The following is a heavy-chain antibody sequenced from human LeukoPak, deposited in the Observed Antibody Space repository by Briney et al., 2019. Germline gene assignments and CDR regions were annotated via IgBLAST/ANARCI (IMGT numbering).Heavy chain of an antibody. V-gene: IGHV4-34*01. Sequence: SETLSLTCAVYGGSFSGYYWSWIRQPPGKGLEWIGYIYHSGRTYYNPTLKSRVTISVDRSKNQFSLKLSSVTAADTAVYYCARSSHAFDIWGQGTMVTVSS. J-gene: IGHJ3*02. CDR1: GGSFSGYY. CDR2: IYHSGRT. D-gene: IGHD6-6*01. CDR3: ARSSHAFDI.